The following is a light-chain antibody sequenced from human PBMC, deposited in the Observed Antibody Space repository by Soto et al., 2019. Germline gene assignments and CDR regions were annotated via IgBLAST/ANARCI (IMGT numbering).Light chain of an antibody. J-gene: IGLJ1*01. CDR3: SSYTSSSIDYV. CDR1: SSDVGGYNY. V-gene: IGLV2-14*01. CDR2: EVS. Sequence: QSALTQPASVSGSPGQSITISCTGTSSDVGGYNYVSWYQQHPGKAPKLMMYEVSNRPSGVSNRVSGSKSGNTASLTISGLQAEDEADYYCSSYTSSSIDYVFGPGNKGTVL.